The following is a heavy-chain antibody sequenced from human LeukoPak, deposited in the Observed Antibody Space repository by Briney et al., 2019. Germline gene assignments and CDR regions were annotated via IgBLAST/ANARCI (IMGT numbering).Heavy chain of an antibody. D-gene: IGHD1-14*01. CDR2: ISAYNGNT. CDR3: ASGPFLTFDHTPEGYYHYYMDV. Sequence: ASVKVSCKASGYTFTSYGISWVRQAPGQGLEWMGWISAYNGNTNYAQKFQGRLTITADASTTTTYMELSSLRSDDTAVYYCASGPFLTFDHTPEGYYHYYMDVWGSGTTVTTSS. J-gene: IGHJ6*03. V-gene: IGHV1-18*01. CDR1: GYTFTSYG.